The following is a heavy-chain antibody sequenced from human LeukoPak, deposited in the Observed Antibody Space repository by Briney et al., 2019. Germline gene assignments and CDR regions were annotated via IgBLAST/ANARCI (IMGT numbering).Heavy chain of an antibody. V-gene: IGHV1-2*02. CDR1: GYTFTGYY. J-gene: IGHJ4*02. CDR2: INPNSGGT. D-gene: IGHD1-26*01. CDR3: ARDIVGATLFDY. Sequence: ASVKVSCKASGYTFTGYYMHWVRQAPGQGLEWMGWINPNSGGTNYAQKFQGRVTMTRDTSISTAYMELSRLRSDDTAVYYCARDIVGATLFDYWGQGTLVTVSS.